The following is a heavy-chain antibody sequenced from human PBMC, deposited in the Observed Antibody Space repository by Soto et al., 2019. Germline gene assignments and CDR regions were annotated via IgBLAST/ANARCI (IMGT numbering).Heavy chain of an antibody. Sequence: QVQVVESGGGVVQPGRSLRLSCAASGFTFSSHGMHWVRQAPGKGLEWVAGVSYDGNDKYYADSVKGRFTISRDNSKNTLYLQMSSLRVEDTAVYYCARGIGNNWNYVWFDPWGQGTLVTVSS. CDR3: ARGIGNNWNYVWFDP. J-gene: IGHJ5*02. D-gene: IGHD1-7*01. V-gene: IGHV3-30*03. CDR2: VSYDGNDK. CDR1: GFTFSSHG.